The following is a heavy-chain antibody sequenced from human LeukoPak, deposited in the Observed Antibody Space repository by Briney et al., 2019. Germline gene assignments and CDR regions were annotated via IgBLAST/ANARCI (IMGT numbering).Heavy chain of an antibody. D-gene: IGHD3-16*01. J-gene: IGHJ4*02. CDR2: LRGDGET. CDR1: GFIFRNYA. CDR3: AKASWVSNVDAVL. V-gene: IGHV3-23*01. Sequence: GSLRLSCAASGFIFRNYAMSWVRQGPARGLEWVSSLRGDGETFYADSVKGRFTLSRDDSRNTVYFQLNNLRVDDTAIYYCAKASWVSNVDAVLWGQGTLVTVSS.